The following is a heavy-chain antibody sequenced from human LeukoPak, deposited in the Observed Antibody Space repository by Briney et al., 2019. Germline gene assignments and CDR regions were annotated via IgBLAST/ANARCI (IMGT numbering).Heavy chain of an antibody. CDR3: AKTGGSGWFSDY. Sequence: AGSLRLSCAASGFTFSSYAMSWVRQPPGKGLECISAISGSGPNTYYADSVKGRFTISRDNSKNTLYLQMNSLRAEDTALYYCAKTGGSGWFSDYWGQGTLVTVSS. CDR1: GFTFSSYA. CDR2: ISGSGPNT. J-gene: IGHJ4*02. D-gene: IGHD6-19*01. V-gene: IGHV3-23*01.